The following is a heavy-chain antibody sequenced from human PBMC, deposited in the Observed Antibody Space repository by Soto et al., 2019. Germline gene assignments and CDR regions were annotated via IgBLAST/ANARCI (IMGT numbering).Heavy chain of an antibody. J-gene: IGHJ6*03. CDR1: GGSFGVHY. CDR2: INHSGST. D-gene: IGHD2-15*01. CDR3: AGWSTVGSYYYMDV. V-gene: IGHV4-34*01. Sequence: QVQLQQWGTGLLQPSETLSLTCAVYGGSFGVHYWSWIRQPPGKGLEWIAEINHSGSTRYNPSLKSRATISVDTSKNQFSLKVSSVTAADTAVYYCAGWSTVGSYYYMDVWGTGTTVTVSS.